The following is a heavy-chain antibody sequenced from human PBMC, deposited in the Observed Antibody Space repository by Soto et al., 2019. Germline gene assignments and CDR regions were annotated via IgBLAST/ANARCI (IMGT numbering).Heavy chain of an antibody. D-gene: IGHD6-19*01. Sequence: NPSETLSLTCTVSGGSISSSSYYWGWVRQPPGKGLEWIGSIYYSGSTYYNPSLKSRVTISVDTSKNQFSLKLSSVTAADTAVYYCAKYSSGWYFPNWFDPWGQGTLVTVSS. V-gene: IGHV4-39*01. CDR1: GGSISSSSYY. J-gene: IGHJ5*02. CDR3: AKYSSGWYFPNWFDP. CDR2: IYYSGST.